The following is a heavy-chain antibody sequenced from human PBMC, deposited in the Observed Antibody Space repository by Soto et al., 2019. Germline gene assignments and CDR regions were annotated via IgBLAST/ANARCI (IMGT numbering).Heavy chain of an antibody. V-gene: IGHV3-48*02. Sequence: EVQLVESGGGLVQPGGSLRLSCAASGFTVNSYTMNWVRQAPGKGLEWVSYIRRDSSTIYYADSVKGRFTISRDNAKNALYLQMNSLRDEDTAVYYCARGRYYSDSSGYNNWFDAWGLGTLVIVSP. J-gene: IGHJ5*02. CDR1: GFTVNSYT. CDR3: ARGRYYSDSSGYNNWFDA. CDR2: IRRDSSTI. D-gene: IGHD3-22*01.